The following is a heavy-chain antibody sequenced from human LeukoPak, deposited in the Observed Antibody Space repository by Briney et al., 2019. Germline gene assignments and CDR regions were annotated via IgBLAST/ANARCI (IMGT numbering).Heavy chain of an antibody. Sequence: GGSLRLSCAASGFTFSSYGMHWVRQAPGKGLEWVAFIRYDGSNKYYADSVKGRFTITRDNSKNTLYLQMNSLRAEDTAVYYCAKDVCQARGLVDYWGQGTLVTVSS. J-gene: IGHJ4*02. CDR2: IRYDGSNK. D-gene: IGHD6-19*01. CDR1: GFTFSSYG. V-gene: IGHV3-30*02. CDR3: AKDVCQARGLVDY.